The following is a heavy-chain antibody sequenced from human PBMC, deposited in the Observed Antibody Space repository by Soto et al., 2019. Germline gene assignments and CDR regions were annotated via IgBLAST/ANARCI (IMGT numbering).Heavy chain of an antibody. Sequence: ASAKVSCKASGYTFTSYAMHWVRQAPGQRLEWMGWINAGNGNTKYSQKFQGRVTITRDTSAGTVYMQLSSLTSEDTAVYYCARDDSGFSGSHYIDYFNYWGQGALVTVSS. J-gene: IGHJ4*02. D-gene: IGHD1-26*01. CDR1: GYTFTSYA. V-gene: IGHV1-3*01. CDR3: ARDDSGFSGSHYIDYFNY. CDR2: INAGNGNT.